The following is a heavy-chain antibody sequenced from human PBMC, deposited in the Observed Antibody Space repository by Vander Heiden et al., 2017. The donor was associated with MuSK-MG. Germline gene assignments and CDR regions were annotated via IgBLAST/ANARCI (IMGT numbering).Heavy chain of an antibody. J-gene: IGHJ4*02. V-gene: IGHV4-61*02. D-gene: IGHD4-17*01. CDR3: ARTELDDYGDDAFDY. CDR2: IYTSGST. Sequence: QVQLQESGPGLVKPSQTLSLTCTVSGGSISSGSYYWSWIRQPAGKGLEWIGRIYTSGSTNYNPSLKSRVTISVDTSKNQFSLKLSSVTAADTAVYYCARTELDDYGDDAFDYWGQGTLVTVSS. CDR1: GGSISSGSYY.